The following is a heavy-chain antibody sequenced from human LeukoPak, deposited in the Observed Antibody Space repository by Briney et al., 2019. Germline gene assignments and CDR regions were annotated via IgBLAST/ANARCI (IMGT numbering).Heavy chain of an antibody. CDR3: ARDGQYSSSSDWFDP. CDR2: INPYSGGT. Sequence: GASVTVSYKASVYIFTTYYMHWVRQAPGQGLEWMGWINPYSGGTNYAQKFEGRVTMTRDTSISTVYMGLSRLISDDTAVYYCARDGQYSSSSDWFDPWGQGTLVTGSS. D-gene: IGHD6-13*01. J-gene: IGHJ5*02. CDR1: VYIFTTYY. V-gene: IGHV1-2*02.